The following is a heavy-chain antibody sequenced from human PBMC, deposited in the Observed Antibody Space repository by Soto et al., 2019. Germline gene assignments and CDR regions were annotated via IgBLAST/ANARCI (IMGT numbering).Heavy chain of an antibody. CDR3: GRDVSVGYVGRTRRMRDCYWGMDV. D-gene: IGHD2-15*01. CDR1: GASINGDY. V-gene: IGHV4-59*01. J-gene: IGHJ6*02. Sequence: SETLSLTCTVSGASINGDYWSWIRQAPGKGLEWIGYAYYTGSTNYNPSLKSRVTISVDTSKKQFSLKLSSVTAADTAVYYCGRDVSVGYVGRTRRMRDCYWGMDVWGQGTRDTVSS. CDR2: AYYTGST.